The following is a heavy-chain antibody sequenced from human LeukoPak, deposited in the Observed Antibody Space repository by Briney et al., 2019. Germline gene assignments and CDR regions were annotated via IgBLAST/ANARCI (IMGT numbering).Heavy chain of an antibody. CDR3: ATDFYRGRQFDY. J-gene: IGHJ4*02. CDR1: GNTFTDLS. CDR2: FDAEDVET. V-gene: IGHV1-24*01. Sequence: ASVKVSCKVSGNTFTDLSMNWVRQAPGKGLEWMGGFDAEDVETIYAQKFQGRVTMTEDTSTETAYMELTGLRPEDTAVYYCATDFYRGRQFDYWGQGTLVTVSA. D-gene: IGHD2/OR15-2a*01.